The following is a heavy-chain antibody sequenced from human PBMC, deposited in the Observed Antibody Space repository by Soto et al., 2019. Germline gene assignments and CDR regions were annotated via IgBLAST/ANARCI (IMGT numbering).Heavy chain of an antibody. J-gene: IGHJ3*01. Sequence: QVQLVESGGGVVQPGRSLRLSCAASGFTFNNYGMHWVRQAPGKGLEWVAAISNDGSDKYYADSVKGRLTISRDNSKNTVYLQMNSLRAEDTAVYYCAKDQGIAASHGIDWGQCTMVTVSS. CDR1: GFTFNNYG. D-gene: IGHD6-13*01. CDR2: ISNDGSDK. CDR3: AKDQGIAASHGID. V-gene: IGHV3-30*18.